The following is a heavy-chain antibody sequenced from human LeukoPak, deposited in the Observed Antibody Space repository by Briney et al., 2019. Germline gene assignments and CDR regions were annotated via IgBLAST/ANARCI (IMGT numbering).Heavy chain of an antibody. CDR2: IYYSGST. D-gene: IGHD1-26*01. CDR3: ARAGTGGSYAYYYMDV. V-gene: IGHV4-59*01. J-gene: IGHJ6*03. CDR1: GGSISSYY. Sequence: PSETLSPTCTVSGGSISSYYWSWIRQPPGKGLEWIGYIYYSGSTNYNPSLKSRVTISVDTSKNQFSLKLSSVTAADTAVYYCARAGTGGSYAYYYMDVWGKGTTVTVSS.